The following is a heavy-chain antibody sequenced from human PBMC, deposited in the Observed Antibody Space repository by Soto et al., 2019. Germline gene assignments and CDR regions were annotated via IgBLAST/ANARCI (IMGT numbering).Heavy chain of an antibody. CDR3: ARGLNKAAGGAFDV. V-gene: IGHV3-33*01. Sequence: QVQLVQSGGGAVLPGNSLRLSCAASGFPFSWAGMHWLRQTPGKGLEWVAVVSGDGRDIDYAESVRGRFSISRDNPKSTLYLQMINLGVEDTAIYYCARGLNKAAGGAFDVWGQGTQVIVSS. J-gene: IGHJ3*01. CDR2: VSGDGRDI. D-gene: IGHD3-16*01. CDR1: GFPFSWAG.